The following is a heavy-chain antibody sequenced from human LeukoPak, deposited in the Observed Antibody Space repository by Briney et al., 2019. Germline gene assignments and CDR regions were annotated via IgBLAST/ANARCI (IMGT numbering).Heavy chain of an antibody. Sequence: ASVKVPCKASGYTFTSYDINWVRQATGQGLEWMGWMNPNSGNTGYAQKFQGRVAITRNTSISTAYMELSSLRSEDTAVYYCARVRESSSWYYYYYYMDVWGKGATVTVSS. D-gene: IGHD6-13*01. J-gene: IGHJ6*03. CDR1: GYTFTSYD. CDR3: ARVRESSSWYYYYYYMDV. V-gene: IGHV1-8*03. CDR2: MNPNSGNT.